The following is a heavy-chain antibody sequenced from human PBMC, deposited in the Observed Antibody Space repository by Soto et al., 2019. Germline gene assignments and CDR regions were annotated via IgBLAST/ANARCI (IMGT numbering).Heavy chain of an antibody. CDR3: THEPAATRSYYYSGMDV. J-gene: IGHJ6*02. V-gene: IGHV6-1*01. CDR1: GDSVSSNSAA. Sequence: SQTLSLTCAISGDSVSSNSAAWNWIRQSPSRGLEWLGRTYYRSKWYNDYAVSVKSRITINPDTSKNQFSLQLNSVTPEDTAVYYCTHEPAATRSYYYSGMDVWGQGTT. CDR2: TYYRSKWYN. D-gene: IGHD2-15*01.